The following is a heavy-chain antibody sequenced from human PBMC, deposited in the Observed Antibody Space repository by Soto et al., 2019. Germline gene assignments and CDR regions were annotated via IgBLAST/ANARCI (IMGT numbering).Heavy chain of an antibody. D-gene: IGHD3-22*01. CDR1: GDSIGSSNW. V-gene: IGHV4-4*02. Sequence: SETLSLTCAVSGDSIGSSNWWSWVRQPPGKGLEWIGEIYHSGATNYSPSLKSRVTISLDMSNNQFSLSLSSVTAADTAVYYCAGGFYDTGGYSSPFDIWGQGILVTVSS. CDR2: IYHSGAT. J-gene: IGHJ5*02. CDR3: AGGFYDTGGYSSPFDI.